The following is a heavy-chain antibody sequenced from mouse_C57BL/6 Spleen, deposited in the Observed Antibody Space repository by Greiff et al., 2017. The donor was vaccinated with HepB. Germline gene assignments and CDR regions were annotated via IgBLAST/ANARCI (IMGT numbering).Heavy chain of an antibody. V-gene: IGHV5-9*01. Sequence: EVQRVESGGGLVKPGGSLKLSCAASGFTFSSYTMSWVRQTPEKRLEWVATISGGGGNTYYPDSVKGRFTISRDNAKNTLYLQMSSLRSEDTALYYCARIHYGTLFDYWGQGTTLTVSS. J-gene: IGHJ2*01. CDR2: ISGGGGNT. CDR1: GFTFSSYT. CDR3: ARIHYGTLFDY. D-gene: IGHD1-1*01.